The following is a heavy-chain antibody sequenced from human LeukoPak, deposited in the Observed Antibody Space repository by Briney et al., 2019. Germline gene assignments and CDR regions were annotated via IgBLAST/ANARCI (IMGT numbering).Heavy chain of an antibody. CDR2: INSDGSNT. CDR3: ARGKLNWFDP. V-gene: IGHV3-74*01. D-gene: IGHD3-10*01. J-gene: IGHJ5*02. CDR1: GFTFTSYW. Sequence: QAGGSLRLSCAASGFTFTSYWMHWVRQAPGKGLVWVSRINSDGSNTDYADSVKGRFTISRDNAKNTLYLQMNSLRVEDTAVYYCARGKLNWFDPWGQGTLVTVSS.